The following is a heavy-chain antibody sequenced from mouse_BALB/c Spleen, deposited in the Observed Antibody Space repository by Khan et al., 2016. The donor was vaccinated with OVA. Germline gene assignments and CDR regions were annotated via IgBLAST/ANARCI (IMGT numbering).Heavy chain of an antibody. CDR1: GYTFTSYD. D-gene: IGHD1-1*02. Sequence: QMQLEESGAELVKPGASVKLSCKASGYTFTSYDINWVRQRPEQGLEWIGWIFPGDDSTKYNEKFKGKATLTTDKSSSTAYMQLSRLTSEDSAVYCCARHYYGGNLYWYFDVWGAGTTVTVSS. J-gene: IGHJ1*01. CDR2: IFPGDDST. CDR3: ARHYYGGNLYWYFDV. V-gene: IGHV1-85*01.